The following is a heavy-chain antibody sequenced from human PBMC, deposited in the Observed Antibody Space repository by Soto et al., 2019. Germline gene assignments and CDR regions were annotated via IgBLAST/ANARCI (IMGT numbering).Heavy chain of an antibody. V-gene: IGHV3-66*01. J-gene: IGHJ4*02. CDR1: GLTVRSNY. CDR3: ARGHGFGY. CDR2: IYSGGST. Sequence: EVQLVESGGGLVQPGGSQRLSCAASGLTVRSNYMSWVRQAPGKGLEWVSVIYSGGSTYYADSVKGRFTISRDNSKNTLYLQMNSLRAEDTAVYYCARGHGFGYWGQGTLVTVSS.